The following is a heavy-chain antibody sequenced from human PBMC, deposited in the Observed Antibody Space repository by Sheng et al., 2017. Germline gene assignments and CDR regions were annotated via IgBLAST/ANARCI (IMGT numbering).Heavy chain of an antibody. D-gene: IGHD3-16*02. CDR2: ISYDGSNK. CDR1: GFTFSSYA. CDR3: ARASYIWGSYREYYFDY. V-gene: IGHV3-30*01. Sequence: QVQLVESGGGVVQPGRSLRLSCAASGFTFSSYAMHWVRQAPGKGLEWVAVISYDGSNKYYADSVKGRFTISRDNSKNTLYLQMNSLRAEDTAVYYCARASYIWGSYREYYFDYWGQGTLVTVSS. J-gene: IGHJ4*02.